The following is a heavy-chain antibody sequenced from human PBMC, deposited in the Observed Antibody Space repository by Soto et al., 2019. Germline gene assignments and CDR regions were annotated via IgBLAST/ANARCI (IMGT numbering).Heavy chain of an antibody. J-gene: IGHJ6*02. D-gene: IGHD3-3*01. CDR2: ISGSGGST. Sequence: GGSLRLSCAASGFTFSSYAMSWVRQAPGKGLEWVSAISGSGGSTYYADSVRGRFTISRDNSKNTLYLQMNSLRAEDTAVYYCAKDEVFGVVIIYYGMDVWGQGTKVTVSS. V-gene: IGHV3-23*01. CDR3: AKDEVFGVVIIYYGMDV. CDR1: GFTFSSYA.